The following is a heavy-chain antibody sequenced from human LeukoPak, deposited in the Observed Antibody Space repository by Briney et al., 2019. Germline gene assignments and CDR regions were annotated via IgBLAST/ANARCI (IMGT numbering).Heavy chain of an antibody. CDR2: IYSGGTT. J-gene: IGHJ4*02. Sequence: GGSLRLSCAASGFTVSSNYMSWVRQAPGKGLEWVSVIYSGGTTYYADSVKGRFTISRDNSKNTLYLRMNSLRAEDTAVYYCAKARLPNTFDYWGQGTLVTVSS. CDR1: GFTVSSNY. CDR3: AKARLPNTFDY. D-gene: IGHD5-12*01. V-gene: IGHV3-53*01.